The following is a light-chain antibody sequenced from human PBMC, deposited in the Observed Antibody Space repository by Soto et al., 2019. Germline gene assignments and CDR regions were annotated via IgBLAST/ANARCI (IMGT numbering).Light chain of an antibody. V-gene: IGLV2-8*01. CDR1: SSDVGGYNY. J-gene: IGLJ1*01. CDR3: SSYAGSNNLRV. CDR2: EIS. Sequence: QSALTQPTSASGSPGQSVTISCTGTSSDVGGYNYVSWYQQHPGKAPKLMIYEISKRPSGVPDRYSGSKSGNTASLSVSRLQADDEADYYCSSYAGSNNLRVFGTVTKLTVL.